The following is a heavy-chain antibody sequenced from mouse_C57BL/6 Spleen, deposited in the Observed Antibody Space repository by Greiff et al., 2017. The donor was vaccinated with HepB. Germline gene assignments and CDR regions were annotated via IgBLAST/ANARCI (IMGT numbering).Heavy chain of an antibody. D-gene: IGHD1-1*01. CDR2: ISDGGSYT. CDR1: GFTFSSYA. Sequence: EVKVVESGGGLVKPGGSLKLSCAASGFTFSSYAMSWVRQTPEKRLEWVATISDGGSYTYYPDNVKGRFTISRDNAKNNLYLQMSHLKSEDTAMYYCARDPGNTVAYFDYWGQGTTLTVSS. V-gene: IGHV5-4*01. J-gene: IGHJ2*01. CDR3: ARDPGNTVAYFDY.